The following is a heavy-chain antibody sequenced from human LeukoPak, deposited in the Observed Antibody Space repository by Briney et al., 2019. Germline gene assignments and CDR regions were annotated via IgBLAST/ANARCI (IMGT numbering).Heavy chain of an antibody. Sequence: GGSLRLSCEASGFTFSNSAMAWVRQAPGKGLEWVSGISASSHYTYNADSGKGRFTISRDNSKNTLYLQMDSLRAEDTALYFCVKDGSWGDYYFYFYIDVWGKGTTVTVSS. CDR3: VKDGSWGDYYFYFYIDV. V-gene: IGHV3-23*01. J-gene: IGHJ6*03. D-gene: IGHD3-16*01. CDR1: GFTFSNSA. CDR2: ISASSHYT.